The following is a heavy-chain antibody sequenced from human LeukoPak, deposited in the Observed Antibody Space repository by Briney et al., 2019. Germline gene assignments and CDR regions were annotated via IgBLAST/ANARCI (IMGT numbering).Heavy chain of an antibody. CDR2: ITGSGCYT. J-gene: IGHJ5*02. CDR3: AKDFLRDDYGVWFAP. D-gene: IGHD4-17*01. CDR1: GFTVSNYA. Sequence: GGSLRLSCAASGFTVSNYAMNWVRQAPGKGLEWGSVITGSGCYTDYADSVKGRFTISRDNSKNTLYLQMNSLRAEDTAVYYCAKDFLRDDYGVWFAPWGQGTLVT. V-gene: IGHV3-23*01.